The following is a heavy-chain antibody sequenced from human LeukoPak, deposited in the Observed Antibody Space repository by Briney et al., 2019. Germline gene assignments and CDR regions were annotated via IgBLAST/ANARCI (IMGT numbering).Heavy chain of an antibody. CDR3: GRVTGTTLYYYMDV. CDR2: IYTTGST. J-gene: IGHJ6*03. CDR1: GGSISSYY. Sequence: SETLSLTCAVSGGSISSYYWSWIRQPAGKGLEWIGRIYTTGSTNYNPSLKSRVTMSVDASKNQFSLKLSSVTAADTAVYYCGRVTGTTLYYYMDVWGKGTTVTVSS. D-gene: IGHD1-7*01. V-gene: IGHV4-4*07.